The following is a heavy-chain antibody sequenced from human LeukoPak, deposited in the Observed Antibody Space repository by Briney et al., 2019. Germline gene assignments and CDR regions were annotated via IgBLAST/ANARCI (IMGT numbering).Heavy chain of an antibody. V-gene: IGHV4-38-2*01. D-gene: IGHD2-15*01. J-gene: IGHJ4*02. CDR3: ARIYCTGGSCYHHDY. CDR1: GYFISSDYY. Sequence: PSETLSLTCAVSGYFISSDYYWGWIRQPPGKGLEWIGTIYHIGSTYYNPSLKSRVIISVDTSKNQFSLKLNSVTAADTAVYYCARIYCTGGSCYHHDYWGQGTLVTVFS. CDR2: IYHIGST.